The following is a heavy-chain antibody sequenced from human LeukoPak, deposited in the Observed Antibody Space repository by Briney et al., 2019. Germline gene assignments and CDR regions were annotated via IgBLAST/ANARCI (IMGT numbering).Heavy chain of an antibody. CDR2: IYYSGST. Sequence: SETLSLTCAVSGGSISSGGYSWSWIRQPPGKGLEWIGYIYYSGSTYYNPSLKSRVTISVDTSKNQFSLKLSSVTAADTAVYYCARGVGGYSYGYYYYYYYMDVWGKGTTVTVSS. V-gene: IGHV4-30-4*07. D-gene: IGHD5-18*01. J-gene: IGHJ6*03. CDR1: GGSISSGGYS. CDR3: ARGVGGYSYGYYYYYYYMDV.